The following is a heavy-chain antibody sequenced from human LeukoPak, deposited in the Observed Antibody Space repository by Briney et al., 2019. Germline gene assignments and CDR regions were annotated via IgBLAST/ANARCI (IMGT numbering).Heavy chain of an antibody. Sequence: SETLSLTCTVSGGSISSYYWSWIRQPPGKGLEWIGYIYYSGSTNYNPSLKSRVTISVDTSKNQFSLKLSSVTAADTAVYYCARDYDILTGYLRPYGMDVWGQGTTVTVSS. CDR2: IYYSGST. J-gene: IGHJ6*02. V-gene: IGHV4-59*12. CDR3: ARDYDILTGYLRPYGMDV. CDR1: GGSISSYY. D-gene: IGHD3-9*01.